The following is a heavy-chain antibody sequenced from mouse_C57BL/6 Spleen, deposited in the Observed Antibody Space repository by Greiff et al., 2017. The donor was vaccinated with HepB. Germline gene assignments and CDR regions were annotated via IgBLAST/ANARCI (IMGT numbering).Heavy chain of an antibody. Sequence: QVQLQQPGPGLVQPSQSLSITCTVSGFSLTSYGVHWVRQSPGKGLEWLGVIWSGGSTDYNAAFISRLSISKDNSKSQVFFKMNSLQADDTAIYYCARNDDYDRAFAYWGQGTLVTVSA. CDR3: ARNDDYDRAFAY. J-gene: IGHJ3*01. CDR1: GFSLTSYG. CDR2: IWSGGST. D-gene: IGHD2-4*01. V-gene: IGHV2-2*01.